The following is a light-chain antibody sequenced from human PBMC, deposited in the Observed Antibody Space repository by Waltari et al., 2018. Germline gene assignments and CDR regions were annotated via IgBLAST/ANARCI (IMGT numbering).Light chain of an antibody. CDR2: RNN. CDR3: AAWDDSLSRWL. J-gene: IGLJ3*02. V-gene: IGLV1-47*01. Sequence: QSVLTQPPSASGTPGQRVTISCSGRSSNIGSNYVYWYQHVPGAAPKLLIYRNNHRPTGVPARFSGSKSVTSASLAISGLRSEDEADYYCAAWDDSLSRWLLGGGTKLTVL. CDR1: SSNIGSNY.